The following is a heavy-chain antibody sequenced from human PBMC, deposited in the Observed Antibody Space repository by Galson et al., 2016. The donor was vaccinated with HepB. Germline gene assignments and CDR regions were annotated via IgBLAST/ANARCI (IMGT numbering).Heavy chain of an antibody. CDR3: AKLEGGLTYYGMDV. D-gene: IGHD2-15*01. V-gene: IGHV3-23*01. CDR1: GFTFSSYA. Sequence: SLRLSCAASGFTFSSYAMTWVRQAPGKGLEWVSGISHSGGRTYYADSVNGRFTISRDNSKNTLYLQMNSLRAEDTAVYYCAKLEGGLTYYGMDVWGHGTTVTVSS. J-gene: IGHJ6*02. CDR2: ISHSGGRT.